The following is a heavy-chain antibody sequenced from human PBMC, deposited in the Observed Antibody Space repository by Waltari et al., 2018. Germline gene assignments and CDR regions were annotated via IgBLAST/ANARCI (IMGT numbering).Heavy chain of an antibody. D-gene: IGHD3-3*01. Sequence: QVQLVQSGAEVKKPGSSVKVSCKASGGTFSSYAISWVRQAPGQGLEWMGGIIPILGIANYAQKFQGRVTITADKSTSTAYMELSSLRSEDTAVYYCARKAREWPPLRFDYMDVWGKGTTVTVSS. CDR2: IIPILGIA. V-gene: IGHV1-69*10. CDR3: ARKAREWPPLRFDYMDV. J-gene: IGHJ6*03. CDR1: GGTFSSYA.